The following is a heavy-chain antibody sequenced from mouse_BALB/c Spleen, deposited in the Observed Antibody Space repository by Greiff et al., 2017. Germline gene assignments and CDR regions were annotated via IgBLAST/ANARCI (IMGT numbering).Heavy chain of an antibody. D-gene: IGHD2-4*01. Sequence: EVMLVESGGGLVQPGGSMKLSCVASGFTFSNYWMNWVRQSPEKGLEWVAEIRLKSNNYATHYAESVKGRFTISRDDSKSSVYLQMNNLRAEDTGIYYCTTSTMITTFFAYWGQGTLVTVSA. CDR2: IRLKSNNYAT. V-gene: IGHV6-6*02. J-gene: IGHJ3*01. CDR3: TTSTMITTFFAY. CDR1: GFTFSNYW.